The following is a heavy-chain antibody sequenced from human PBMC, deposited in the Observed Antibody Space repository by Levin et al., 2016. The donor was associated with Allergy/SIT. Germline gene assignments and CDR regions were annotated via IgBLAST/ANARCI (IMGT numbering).Heavy chain of an antibody. Sequence: GESLKISCAASGFSFTTYALDWVRQAPGKGLEWVALISQNGRNKFYADSVKGRFTISSDDSQNTLYLQMDSLTREDTAVYYCARVRWNDALGDYGMDVWGQGTTVIVSS. J-gene: IGHJ6*02. CDR1: GFSFTTYA. D-gene: IGHD1-1*01. V-gene: IGHV3-30*04. CDR2: ISQNGRNK. CDR3: ARVRWNDALGDYGMDV.